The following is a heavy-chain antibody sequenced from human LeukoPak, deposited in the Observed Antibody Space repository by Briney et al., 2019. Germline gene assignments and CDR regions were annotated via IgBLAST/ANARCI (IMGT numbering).Heavy chain of an antibody. J-gene: IGHJ3*02. CDR2: IYPGDSDT. CDR1: GYSFTSYW. D-gene: IGHD3-3*01. Sequence: GESLKISCKGSGYSFTSYWISWVRQMPGKGLEWMGIIYPGDSDTRYSPSFQGQVTISADQSISTAYLQWSSLKASDTAMYYCASANYDFWSGHDAFDIWGQGTMVTVSS. CDR3: ASANYDFWSGHDAFDI. V-gene: IGHV5-51*01.